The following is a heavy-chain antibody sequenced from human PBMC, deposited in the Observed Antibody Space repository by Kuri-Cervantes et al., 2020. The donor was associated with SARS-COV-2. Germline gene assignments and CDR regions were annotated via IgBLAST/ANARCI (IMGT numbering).Heavy chain of an antibody. Sequence: GESLKISRAASGFTFSSYAMHWVRQAPGKGLEWVAVISYDGSNKYYADSVKGRFTISRDNSKNTLYLQMNSLKTEDTAVYYCTTGLTETPDYWGQGTLVTVSS. V-gene: IGHV3-30-3*01. CDR3: TTGLTETPDY. J-gene: IGHJ4*02. CDR2: ISYDGSNK. D-gene: IGHD2-8*02. CDR1: GFTFSSYA.